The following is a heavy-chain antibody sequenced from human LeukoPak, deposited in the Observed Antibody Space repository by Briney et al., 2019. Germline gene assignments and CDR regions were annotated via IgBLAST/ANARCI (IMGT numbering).Heavy chain of an antibody. CDR1: GFTFSSYW. D-gene: IGHD2-2*01. CDR2: IGGSGSVT. CDR3: VKGGPRAQLVDF. Sequence: GGSLRLSCAASGFTFSSYWMSWVRRAPGKGLEWVSSIGGSGSVTYYTDSVRGRFTLSRDNSENTVYLQMNSLRAEDTAVYYCVKGGPRAQLVDFWGQGTLVTVSS. J-gene: IGHJ4*02. V-gene: IGHV3-23*01.